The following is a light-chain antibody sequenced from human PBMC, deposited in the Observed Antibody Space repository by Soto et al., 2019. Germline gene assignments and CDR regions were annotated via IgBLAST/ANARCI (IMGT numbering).Light chain of an antibody. CDR2: AAS. J-gene: IGKJ3*01. Sequence: DIQMTQSPSSLSASVGDRVTITCRASQSISSYLNWYQQKPGKAPKLLIYAASSLQSGVPSRFSGSGSATDFTLTISSLPPEDFATYYCHHSYSTPGVTFGPGTKVDIK. V-gene: IGKV1-39*01. CDR3: HHSYSTPGVT. CDR1: QSISSY.